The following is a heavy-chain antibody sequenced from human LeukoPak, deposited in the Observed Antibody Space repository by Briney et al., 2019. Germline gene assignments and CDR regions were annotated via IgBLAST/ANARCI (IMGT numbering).Heavy chain of an antibody. CDR3: ARAKYYYGSGSYLLDY. V-gene: IGHV1-69*05. CDR2: IIPIFGTA. D-gene: IGHD3-10*01. J-gene: IGHJ4*02. Sequence: SVKVSCKASGGTFSSYAISWVRQAPGRGLEWMGRIIPIFGTANYAQKFQGRVTITTDESTSTAYMELSSLRSEDTAVYYCARAKYYYGSGSYLLDYWGQGTLVTVSS. CDR1: GGTFSSYA.